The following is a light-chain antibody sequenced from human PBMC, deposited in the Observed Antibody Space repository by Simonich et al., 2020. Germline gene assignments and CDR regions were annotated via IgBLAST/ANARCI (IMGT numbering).Light chain of an antibody. V-gene: IGLV6-57*01. J-gene: IGLJ2*01. Sequence: NFMLTQPHSVSESPGKTVTISCTRISGSIASNYVQWYQQRPGSSPNTVIYDDNQSPSGVPDRFSGSIDSSSNSASLTISGLKTEDEADYYCQSYDSSNRVFGGGTKLTVL. CDR2: DDN. CDR3: QSYDSSNRV. CDR1: SGSIASNY.